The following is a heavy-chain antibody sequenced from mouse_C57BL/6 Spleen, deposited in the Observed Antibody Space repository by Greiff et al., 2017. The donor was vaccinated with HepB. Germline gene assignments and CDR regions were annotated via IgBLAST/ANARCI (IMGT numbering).Heavy chain of an antibody. CDR1: GYSFTDYN. V-gene: IGHV1-39*01. D-gene: IGHD1-1*01. CDR2: INPNYGTT. J-gene: IGHJ1*03. Sequence: VQLQQSGPELVKPGASVKISCKASGYSFTDYNMNWVKQSNGKSLEWIGVINPNYGTTSYNQKFKGKATLTVDKSSSTAYMQLNSLTSEDSAVYYCASEGDYYGSSLSYWYFDVWGTGTTVTVSS. CDR3: ASEGDYYGSSLSYWYFDV.